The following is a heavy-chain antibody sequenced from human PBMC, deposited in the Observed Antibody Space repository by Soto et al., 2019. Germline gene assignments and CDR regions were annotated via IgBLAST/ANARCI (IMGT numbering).Heavy chain of an antibody. CDR1: GGSISSSNW. CDR3: ARDDRGYSYGYDAFDI. CDR2: IYHSGST. D-gene: IGHD5-18*01. Sequence: SETLSLTCAVSGGSISSSNWWSWVRQPPGKGLEWIGEIYHSGSTNYNPSLRSRVTISVDKSRNQFSLKLSSVTAADTAVYYCARDDRGYSYGYDAFDIWGQGTMVTVSS. V-gene: IGHV4-4*02. J-gene: IGHJ3*02.